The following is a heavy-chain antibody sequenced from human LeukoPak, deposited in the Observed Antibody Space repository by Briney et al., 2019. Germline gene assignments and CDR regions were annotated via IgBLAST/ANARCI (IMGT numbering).Heavy chain of an antibody. CDR1: GFIFSRHE. CDR3: ARDLGTHGGYVDP. CDR2: ISTSDSTM. J-gene: IGHJ5*02. D-gene: IGHD5-12*01. V-gene: IGHV3-48*03. Sequence: PGGSLRLSCASSGFIFSRHEMNWVRQAPGKGLEWVSYISTSDSTMYYADSVKGRFTISRDNAKNSLYLQMDSLRVEDTGIYYCARDLGTHGGYVDPWGQGTQVTVSS.